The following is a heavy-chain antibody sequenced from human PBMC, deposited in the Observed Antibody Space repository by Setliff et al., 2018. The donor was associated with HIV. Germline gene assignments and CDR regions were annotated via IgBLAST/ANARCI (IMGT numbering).Heavy chain of an antibody. Sequence: PSETLSLTCTVSGDSVNDRSYFWGWIRQPPGKGLEWIGTFYYNGDSRYNPSLKSRVTISVDTSKNQISLKLNSVTAADTAVYYCARGIGPLPNWENFYYSMDVWGKGTTVTVSS. CDR2: FYYNGDS. J-gene: IGHJ6*03. CDR3: ARGIGPLPNWENFYYSMDV. CDR1: GDSVNDRSYF. D-gene: IGHD1-26*01. V-gene: IGHV4-39*01.